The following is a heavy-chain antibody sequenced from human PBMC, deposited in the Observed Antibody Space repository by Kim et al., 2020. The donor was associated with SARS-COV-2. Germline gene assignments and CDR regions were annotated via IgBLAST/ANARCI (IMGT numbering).Heavy chain of an antibody. J-gene: IGHJ6*02. CDR1: GYTFTSYY. Sequence: ASVKVSCKASGYTFTSYYMHWVRQAPGQGLEWMGIINPSGGSTSYAQKFQGRVTMTRDTSTSTVYMELSSLRSEDTAVYYCARGPDYYYGSGSYYKVYYYGMDVWGQGTTVTVSS. CDR2: INPSGGST. D-gene: IGHD3-10*01. V-gene: IGHV1-46*01. CDR3: ARGPDYYYGSGSYYKVYYYGMDV.